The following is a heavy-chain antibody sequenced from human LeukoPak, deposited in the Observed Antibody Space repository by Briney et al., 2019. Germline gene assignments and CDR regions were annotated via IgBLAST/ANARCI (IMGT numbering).Heavy chain of an antibody. CDR1: GFSFSDYA. Sequence: PGVSLRLSCAASGFSFSDYAMSWVREVPGKGLEWVSVISGNGGSIYYADSVQGRLTISRDNSKNTLYLQMNSLRAEDTALYYCAKGSNSWYVFDSWGQGTLVTVSS. V-gene: IGHV3-23*01. CDR3: AKGSNSWYVFDS. CDR2: ISGNGGSI. D-gene: IGHD6-13*01. J-gene: IGHJ4*02.